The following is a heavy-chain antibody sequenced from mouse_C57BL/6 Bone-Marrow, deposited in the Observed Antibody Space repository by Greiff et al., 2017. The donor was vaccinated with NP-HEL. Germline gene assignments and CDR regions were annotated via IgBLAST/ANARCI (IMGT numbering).Heavy chain of an antibody. CDR1: GYTFTSYG. CDR3: ANQFFYYYYYPYYFDY. D-gene: IGHD2-4*01. Sequence: VQLQQSGAELARPGASVKLSCKASGYTFTSYGISWVKQRTGQGLEWIGEIYPRSGNTYYNEKFKGKATLTADKSSSTAYMELHSLTPEDSAVYICANQFFYYYYYPYYFDYWGQGTTLTVSS. CDR2: IYPRSGNT. J-gene: IGHJ2*01. V-gene: IGHV1-81*01.